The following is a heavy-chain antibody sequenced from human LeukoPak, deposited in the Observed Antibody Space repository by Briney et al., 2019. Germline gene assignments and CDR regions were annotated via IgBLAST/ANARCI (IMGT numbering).Heavy chain of an antibody. D-gene: IGHD3-10*01. CDR3: ARDRQYYGSGILRGWFDP. CDR2: ISYDRSNK. Sequence: GGSLRLSCAASGFTFSSYSMNWVRQAPGKGLEWVAVISYDRSNKYYADSVKGRFTISRDNSKNTLYLQMNSLRAEDTAVYYCARDRQYYGSGILRGWFDPWGQGTLVTVSS. V-gene: IGHV3-30*03. CDR1: GFTFSSYS. J-gene: IGHJ5*02.